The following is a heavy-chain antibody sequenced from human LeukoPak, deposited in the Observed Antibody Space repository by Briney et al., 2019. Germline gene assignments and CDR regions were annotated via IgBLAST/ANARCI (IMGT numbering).Heavy chain of an antibody. CDR3: AREEIVMTTVRIDYYGMDV. CDR1: GGSFSGYY. J-gene: IGHJ6*01. Sequence: SETLSLTCAVYGGSFSGYYWTWIRQPPGKGLEWIGEINHSGSTNYNLSLKSRVTISVDTSKNQFSLKLSSVTAADTAVYYCAREEIVMTTVRIDYYGMDVWGQGTTVTVSS. D-gene: IGHD4-11*01. CDR2: INHSGST. V-gene: IGHV4-34*01.